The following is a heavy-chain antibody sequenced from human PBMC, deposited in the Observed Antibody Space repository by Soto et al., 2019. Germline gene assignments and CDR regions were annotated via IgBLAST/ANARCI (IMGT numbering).Heavy chain of an antibody. CDR2: IYYSGST. Sequence: SETLSLTCTVSGGSISSGGYYWSWIRQHPGKGLEWIGYIYYSGSTYYNPSLKSRVTISVDTSKNQFSLKLSSVTAADTAVYYCARDTPGYSYGYGSGIDYWGQGTLVTVSS. V-gene: IGHV4-31*03. D-gene: IGHD5-18*01. J-gene: IGHJ4*02. CDR1: GGSISSGGYY. CDR3: ARDTPGYSYGYGSGIDY.